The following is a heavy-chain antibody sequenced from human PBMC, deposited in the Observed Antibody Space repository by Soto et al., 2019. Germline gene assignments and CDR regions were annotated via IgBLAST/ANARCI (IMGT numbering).Heavy chain of an antibody. J-gene: IGHJ4*02. Sequence: GGSLRLSCAASGFTFSSYAMHWVRQAPGKGLEWVAVISYDGSNKYYADSVKGRFTISRDNSKNTLYLQMNSLRAEDTAVYYCERKEEQWLPFDYWGQGTLVTVSS. CDR1: GFTFSSYA. CDR2: ISYDGSNK. D-gene: IGHD6-19*01. CDR3: ERKEEQWLPFDY. V-gene: IGHV3-30-3*01.